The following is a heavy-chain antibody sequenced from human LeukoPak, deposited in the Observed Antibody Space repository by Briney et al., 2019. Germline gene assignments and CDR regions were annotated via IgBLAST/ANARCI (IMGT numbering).Heavy chain of an antibody. V-gene: IGHV3-7*01. J-gene: IGHJ6*03. CDR2: IKQDGSEK. D-gene: IGHD2-8*01. Sequence: GGSLRLSCAASGFTFSSYWMSWGRQAPGKGLEWVANIKQDGSEKYYVDSVKGRFTISRDNDKNSLYLQMNSLRAEDTAVYYCARVDCTNGVCYSRYYYMDVWGKGTTVTVSS. CDR3: ARVDCTNGVCYSRYYYMDV. CDR1: GFTFSSYW.